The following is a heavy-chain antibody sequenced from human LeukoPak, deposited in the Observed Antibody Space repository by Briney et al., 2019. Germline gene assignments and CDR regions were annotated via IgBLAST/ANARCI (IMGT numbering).Heavy chain of an antibody. D-gene: IGHD3-22*01. CDR3: ARPIDSSGYYRPLDAFDI. J-gene: IGHJ3*02. Sequence: SVKVSCKASGGTFSSYAISWVRQAPGQGLEWMGGIIPIFGTANYAQKFQGRVTITTDESTSTAYMELSSLRSEDTAVYYCARPIDSSGYYRPLDAFDIWGQGTMVTVSS. V-gene: IGHV1-69*05. CDR1: GGTFSSYA. CDR2: IIPIFGTA.